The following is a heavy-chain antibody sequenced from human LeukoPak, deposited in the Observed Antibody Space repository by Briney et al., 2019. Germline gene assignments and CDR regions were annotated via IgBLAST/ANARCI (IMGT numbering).Heavy chain of an antibody. J-gene: IGHJ4*02. CDR1: GFTFSSYG. CDR2: IRYDGGNK. V-gene: IGHV3-30*02. CDR3: AKRSPRPSYTAVAADFDY. D-gene: IGHD6-19*01. Sequence: GGSLRLSCAASGFTFSSYGMHWVRQAPGKGLEWVAFIRYDGGNKYYADSVKGRFTISRDNSKNTLYLQMNSLRAEDTAVYYCAKRSPRPSYTAVAADFDYWGQGTLVTVSS.